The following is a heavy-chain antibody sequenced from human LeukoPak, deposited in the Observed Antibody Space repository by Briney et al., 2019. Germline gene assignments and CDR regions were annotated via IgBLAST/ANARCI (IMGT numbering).Heavy chain of an antibody. CDR1: GFPFSSYW. CDR2: INSDGSAT. CDR3: ARRIAAAAAPYYFDY. J-gene: IGHJ4*02. Sequence: GGSLRLSCAASGFPFSSYWMHWVHQVPGKGLLWVSRINSDGSATIYADSVRGRFTISRDNAKNTLYLQMNSLRAEDTAVYYCARRIAAAAAPYYFDYWGQGTLVTVSS. D-gene: IGHD6-13*01. V-gene: IGHV3-74*01.